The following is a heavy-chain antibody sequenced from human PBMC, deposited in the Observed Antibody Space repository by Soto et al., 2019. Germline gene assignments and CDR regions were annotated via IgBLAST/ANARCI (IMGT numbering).Heavy chain of an antibody. CDR3: VCTEVVVVTRFDY. CDR2: IYYSGST. J-gene: IGHJ4*02. CDR1: GGSVSSGSYY. V-gene: IGHV4-61*01. Sequence: QVQLQESGPGLVKPSETLSLTCTVSGGSVSSGSYYWSWIRQPPGKGLEWIGYIYYSGSTNYNPSHESRPTRSVDTSKNQFSLKLSSVTAADTDVYYCVCTEVVVVTRFDYWGQGTLVTVSS. D-gene: IGHD2-21*01.